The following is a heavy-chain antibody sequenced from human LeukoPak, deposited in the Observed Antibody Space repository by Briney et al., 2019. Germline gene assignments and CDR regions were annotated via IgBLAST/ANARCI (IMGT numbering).Heavy chain of an antibody. CDR1: GGSISSYY. CDR2: IYYSGST. Sequence: SETLSLTCTVSGGSISSYYWSWIRQPPGKGLEWIGYIYYSGSTNYNPSLKSRVTISVDTSKNQFSLKLSSVTAADTAVYYCARLMPNTGWYFDLWGRGTLVTVSS. V-gene: IGHV4-59*01. D-gene: IGHD2-2*01. CDR3: ARLMPNTGWYFDL. J-gene: IGHJ2*01.